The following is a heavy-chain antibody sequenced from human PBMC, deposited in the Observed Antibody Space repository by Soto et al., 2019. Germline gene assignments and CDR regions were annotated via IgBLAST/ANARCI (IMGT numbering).Heavy chain of an antibody. CDR2: IIPIFGTA. V-gene: IGHV1-69*01. D-gene: IGHD3-10*01. J-gene: IGHJ6*02. CDR3: VTTTADVLLWCGESSVNYYYYYGMDV. CDR1: GGTFSSYA. Sequence: QVQLVQSGAEVKKPGSSVKVSCKASGGTFSSYAISWVRQAPGQGLEWMGGIIPIFGTANYAQKFQGRVTITVDGDTTTAYMELSSMRSEDTAVYYCVTTTADVLLWCGESSVNYYYYYGMDVWGQGTTVTVSS.